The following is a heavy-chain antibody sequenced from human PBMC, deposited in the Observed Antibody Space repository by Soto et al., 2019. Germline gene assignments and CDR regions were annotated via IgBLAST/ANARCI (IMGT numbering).Heavy chain of an antibody. D-gene: IGHD3-10*01. J-gene: IGHJ4*02. CDR1: GYTFTSYY. V-gene: IGHV1-18*01. CDR2: ISAYNGNT. CDR3: ARDLASITMVRGVIDY. Sequence: ASVKVSCKASGYTFTSYYISWVRQAPGQGLEWMGWISAYNGNTNYAQKLQGRVTMTTDTSTSTAYMELSSLRSEDTAVYYCARDLASITMVRGVIDYWGQGTLVTVSS.